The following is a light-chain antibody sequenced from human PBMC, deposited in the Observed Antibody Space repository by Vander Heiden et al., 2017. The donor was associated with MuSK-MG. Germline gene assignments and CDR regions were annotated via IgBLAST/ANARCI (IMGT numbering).Light chain of an antibody. V-gene: IGKV1-NL1*01. CDR1: QDISKS. J-gene: IGKJ1*01. Sequence: DIQMTQSPSSLSASLGDRVTITCRASQDISKSLAWYQQRPGKAPRLLLYGASTLQIGVPSRFSGAGFGTDYSLTIRSLQPEDFATYFCQQYYSPPWTFGQGTKVEVK. CDR2: GAS. CDR3: QQYYSPPWT.